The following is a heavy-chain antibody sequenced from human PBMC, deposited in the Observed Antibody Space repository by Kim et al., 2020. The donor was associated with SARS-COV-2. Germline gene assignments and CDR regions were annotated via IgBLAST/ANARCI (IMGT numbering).Heavy chain of an antibody. Sequence: YLKSRVTISVDTSKNQFSRKLSVVTAAETAVYYCARTRITMIVVVTHFDYWGQGTLVTVSS. CDR3: ARTRITMIVVVTHFDY. V-gene: IGHV4-31*02. J-gene: IGHJ4*02. D-gene: IGHD3-22*01.